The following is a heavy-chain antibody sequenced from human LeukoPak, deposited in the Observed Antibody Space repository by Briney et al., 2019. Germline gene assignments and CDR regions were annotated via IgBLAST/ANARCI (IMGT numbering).Heavy chain of an antibody. CDR3: ATDSPVHP. Sequence: GGSLRLSCAASGFSFSDYWMHWVRQGPGKGLVWVSRINYDGRTTKYADSVKGRFTISRDNAKNTAYLQMNSLRADDTAVYYCATDSPVHPWGQGTLVTVSS. D-gene: IGHD3-10*01. J-gene: IGHJ5*02. V-gene: IGHV3-74*03. CDR2: INYDGRTT. CDR1: GFSFSDYW.